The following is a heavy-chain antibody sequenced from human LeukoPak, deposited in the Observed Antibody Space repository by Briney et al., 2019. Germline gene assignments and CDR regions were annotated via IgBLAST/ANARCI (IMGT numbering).Heavy chain of an antibody. D-gene: IGHD3-22*01. CDR1: GGSISSSSYY. V-gene: IGHV4-39*07. Sequence: PSETLSLTCTVSGGSISSSSYYWGWIRQPPGKGLEWIGSIYYSGSTYYNPSLKSRVTISVDTSKNQFSLKLSSVTAADTAVYYCARLAYYYDSSGYQWYFDLWGRGTLVTVSS. CDR2: IYYSGST. J-gene: IGHJ2*01. CDR3: ARLAYYYDSSGYQWYFDL.